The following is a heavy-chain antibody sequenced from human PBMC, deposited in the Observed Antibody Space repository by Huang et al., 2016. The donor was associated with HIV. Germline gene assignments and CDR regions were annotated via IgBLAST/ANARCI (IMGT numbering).Heavy chain of an antibody. V-gene: IGHV3-23*01. CDR3: AKADSGAAAGSLVDY. D-gene: IGHD6-13*01. J-gene: IGHJ4*02. CDR2: MTGRGSSS. Sequence: EVQLLESGGGLVQPGGSLRLSCAASGFTFSSYAMSWVRQAPGKGLGVVSSMTGRGSSSNYADSGKGQFTISRDKSKNTLYLQMNSLRAEDTAIYYCAKADSGAAAGSLVDYWGQGTLVTVSS. CDR1: GFTFSSYA.